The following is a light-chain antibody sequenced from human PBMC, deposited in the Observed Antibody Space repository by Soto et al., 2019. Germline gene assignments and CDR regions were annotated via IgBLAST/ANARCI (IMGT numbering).Light chain of an antibody. CDR2: GAS. V-gene: IGKV3-15*01. CDR1: QSVSGN. CDR3: QQYNYRPPA. J-gene: IGKJ5*01. Sequence: EIVMTQSPATLPVSPGERAALSCRASQSVSGNLAWYQQTPGQAPRLLIYGASTRATGIPARFSGSGFGTEFTLTISSLKSEDFAVYYCQQYNYRPPAFGQGTRLEMK.